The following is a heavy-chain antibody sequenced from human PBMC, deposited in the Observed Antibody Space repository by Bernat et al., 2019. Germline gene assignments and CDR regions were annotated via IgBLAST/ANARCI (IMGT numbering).Heavy chain of an antibody. V-gene: IGHV3-30-3*01. CDR2: ISHDGSNK. Sequence: QVQLVESGGGVVQPGRSLRLSCAASGFTFSSYAMHWVRQAPGKGLEWVAVISHDGSNKYYADSVKGRFTISRDNSKNTLYLQMNSLRAEDTAVYYCARGPRYGDYYFDYWGQGTLVTVSS. CDR1: GFTFSSYA. J-gene: IGHJ4*02. D-gene: IGHD4-17*01. CDR3: ARGPRYGDYYFDY.